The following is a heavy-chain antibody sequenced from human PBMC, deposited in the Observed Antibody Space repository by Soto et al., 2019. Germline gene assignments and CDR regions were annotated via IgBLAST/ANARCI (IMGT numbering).Heavy chain of an antibody. CDR2: IYYSGST. Sequence: SETLSLTCTVSGGSISSGGYYWSWIRQHPGKGLEWIGYIYYSGSTYYNPSLKSRVTISVDTSKNQFSLKLSSVTAADTAVYYCATLVVAATSGSYYYYYMDVWGKGTRVTVSS. D-gene: IGHD2-15*01. V-gene: IGHV4-31*03. J-gene: IGHJ6*03. CDR3: ATLVVAATSGSYYYYYMDV. CDR1: GGSISSGGYY.